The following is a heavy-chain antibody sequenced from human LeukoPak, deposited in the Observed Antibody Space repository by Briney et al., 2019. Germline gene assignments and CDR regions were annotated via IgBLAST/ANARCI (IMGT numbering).Heavy chain of an antibody. V-gene: IGHV3-15*01. D-gene: IGHD2-15*01. CDR3: TTYCSGGSCCFGDDY. Sequence: PGGSLRLSCAASGFTFSNAWMSWVRQAPGKGLEWVGRIKSKTDGGTTDYAAPVKGRFTISRDDSKNTLYLQMNSLKTEDTAVYYCTTYCSGGSCCFGDDYWGQGTLVTVSS. CDR1: GFTFSNAW. J-gene: IGHJ4*02. CDR2: IKSKTDGGTT.